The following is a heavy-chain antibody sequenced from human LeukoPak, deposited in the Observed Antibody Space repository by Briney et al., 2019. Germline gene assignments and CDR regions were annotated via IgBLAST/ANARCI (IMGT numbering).Heavy chain of an antibody. V-gene: IGHV3-21*01. J-gene: IGHJ4*02. D-gene: IGHD3-10*01. CDR2: ISNSGAST. CDR1: GFTFSSYS. Sequence: GGSLRLSCVASGFTFSSYSTNWVRQAPGKGLEWVSSISNSGASTDYADSEKGRFTISRDNAKNSLYLQMTSLRAEDTAVYYCARESRRYGSGSYPPDYWGRGTLVTVSS. CDR3: ARESRRYGSGSYPPDY.